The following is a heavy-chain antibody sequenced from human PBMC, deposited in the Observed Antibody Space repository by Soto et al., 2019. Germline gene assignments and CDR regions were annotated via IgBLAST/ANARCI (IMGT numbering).Heavy chain of an antibody. CDR2: INPTSGGT. CDR3: ARDPDYGDYWGYFFDS. D-gene: IGHD4-17*01. CDR1: GYTFAAYY. Sequence: QVQLVQSGAEVKKPGASVKVSCKTSGYTFAAYYIHWIRQAPGQGLEGMGWINPTSGGTVYAQNFQDRVTMTRDTSISTAYMELRRLNSDDTAVYYCARDPDYGDYWGYFFDSWGQGTPVTVSS. V-gene: IGHV1-2*02. J-gene: IGHJ4*02.